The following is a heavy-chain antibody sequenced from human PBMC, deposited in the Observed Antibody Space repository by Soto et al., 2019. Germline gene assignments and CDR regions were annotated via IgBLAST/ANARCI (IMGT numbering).Heavy chain of an antibody. CDR2: IKSKTDGGTT. D-gene: IGHD6-19*01. J-gene: IGHJ4*02. CDR3: TTDGSGQWLVRWNY. Sequence: EVQLVESGGGLVKPGGSLRLSCAASGFTFSNAWMSWVRQAPGKGLEWVGRIKSKTDGGTTDYVAPLKCSFTISRDDSKNTMYLQMNSLKTEDTAVYYCTTDGSGQWLVRWNYWGQGTLVTVSS. CDR1: GFTFSNAW. V-gene: IGHV3-15*01.